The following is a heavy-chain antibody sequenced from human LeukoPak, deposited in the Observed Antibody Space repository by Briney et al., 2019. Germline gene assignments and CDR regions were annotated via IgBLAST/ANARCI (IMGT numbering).Heavy chain of an antibody. CDR3: ARGDYYDSSGYYYDYY. J-gene: IGHJ4*02. V-gene: IGHV3-48*01. CDR1: GFTFSSYS. Sequence: PGGSLRLSCAASGFTFSSYSMNWVRQAPGKGLEWGSYIRSSSSTIYYADSVKGRFTISRDNAKNSLYMQMNSLGAEDTAVYYCARGDYYDSSGYYYDYYWGQGTLVTVSS. CDR2: IRSSSSTI. D-gene: IGHD3-22*01.